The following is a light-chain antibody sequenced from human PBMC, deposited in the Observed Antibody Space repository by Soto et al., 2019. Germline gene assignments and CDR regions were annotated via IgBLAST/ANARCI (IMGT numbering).Light chain of an antibody. CDR3: YSYAGSYTFYV. V-gene: IGLV2-11*01. Sequence: QSALTQPRSVSGSPGQSVTISYTGTSSDVGGYNLVSWYQQHPGKAPKLMIYDVSKRPSGVPDRFSGSKSGNTASLTISGLQAEDEADYYCYSYAGSYTFYVFGTGTRSPS. CDR2: DVS. J-gene: IGLJ1*01. CDR1: SSDVGGYNL.